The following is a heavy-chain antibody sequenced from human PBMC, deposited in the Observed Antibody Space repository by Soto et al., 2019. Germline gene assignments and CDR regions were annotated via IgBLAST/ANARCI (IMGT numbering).Heavy chain of an antibody. V-gene: IGHV4-30-4*01. CDR2: VYHSGSA. Sequence: SETLSLTCTVSGGSISSGIFYWTWIRQPPGKGLEWIGYVYHSGSAYYNPSLKSRVTISVDTSKNQFSLRLTSVTAADTAVYYCARGREGGMVRTYTSHFDNWGQGTLVTVSS. CDR1: GGSISSGIFY. CDR3: ARGREGGMVRTYTSHFDN. J-gene: IGHJ4*02. D-gene: IGHD3-10*01.